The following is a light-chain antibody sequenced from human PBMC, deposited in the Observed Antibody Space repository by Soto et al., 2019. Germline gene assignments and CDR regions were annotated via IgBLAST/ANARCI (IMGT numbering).Light chain of an antibody. CDR3: CSYAGTVAYV. CDR2: EVN. CDR1: DVGSYNL. Sequence: QSVLTQPASVSGSPGQSITISCTGSDVGSYNLVSWYQQHPGKAPKLIICEVNTRPSGISNRFSGSKSGDSVSLTISGLQAEDEADYFCCSYAGTVAYVFGTGTKVTVL. J-gene: IGLJ1*01. V-gene: IGLV2-23*02.